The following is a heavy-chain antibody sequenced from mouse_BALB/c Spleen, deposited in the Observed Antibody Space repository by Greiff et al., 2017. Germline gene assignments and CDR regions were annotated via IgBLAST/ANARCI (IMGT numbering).Heavy chain of an antibody. Sequence: QVQLQQPGAELVKPGASVKLSCKASGYTFTSYWMHWVKQRPGQGLEWIGEINPSNGRTNYNEKFKSKATLTVDKSSSTAYMQLSSLTSEDSAVYYCAPYYYGGPSFDDWGQGTTLTVSS. CDR2: INPSNGRT. CDR3: APYYYGGPSFDD. J-gene: IGHJ2*01. V-gene: IGHV1S81*02. D-gene: IGHD1-1*01. CDR1: GYTFTSYW.